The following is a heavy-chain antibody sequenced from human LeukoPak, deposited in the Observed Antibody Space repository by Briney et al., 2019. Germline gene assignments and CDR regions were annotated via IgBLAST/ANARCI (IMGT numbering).Heavy chain of an antibody. CDR3: ARAGGGYCSGGSCYDY. CDR2: ISSGSSSV. J-gene: IGHJ4*02. Sequence: GGSLRLSCSASGFTFSAYTMNWVRQAPGQGLEWVSYISSGSSSVYYADSVKGRFTISRDNSKNTLYLQMNSLRAEDTAVYYCARAGGGYCSGGSCYDYWGQGTLVTVSS. CDR1: GFTFSAYT. D-gene: IGHD2-15*01. V-gene: IGHV3-48*01.